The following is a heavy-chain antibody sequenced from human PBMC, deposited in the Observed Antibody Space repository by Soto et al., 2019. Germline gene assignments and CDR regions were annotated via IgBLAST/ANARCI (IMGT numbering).Heavy chain of an antibody. CDR1: GGSISSGGYS. CDR3: AMFPYFDVLPAPFDL. J-gene: IGHJ4*02. D-gene: IGHD3-3*01. CDR2: IYHSGST. Sequence: SETLSLTCAVSGGSISSGGYSWSWIRQPPGKGLEWIGYIYHSGSTYYNPSLKSRVTISVDRSKNQFSLKLSSVTAADTAVYYCAMFPYFDVLPAPFDLWGQRALVTGSA. V-gene: IGHV4-30-2*01.